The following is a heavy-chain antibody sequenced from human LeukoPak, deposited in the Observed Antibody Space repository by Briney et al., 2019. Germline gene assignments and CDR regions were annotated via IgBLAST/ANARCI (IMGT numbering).Heavy chain of an antibody. CDR2: IYTSGNT. CDR1: GGPISSGNYY. CDR3: ARLLFYESSGYYYFDS. D-gene: IGHD3-22*01. V-gene: IGHV4-61*02. Sequence: PSETLSLTCTVSGGPISSGNYYWRWLRQPAGTGLEWIGRIYTSGNTNYNPSLKSRLTISVDTSKNQFSLKLSSVTAADTAVYYCARLLFYESSGYYYFDSWGQGTLVTVSS. J-gene: IGHJ4*02.